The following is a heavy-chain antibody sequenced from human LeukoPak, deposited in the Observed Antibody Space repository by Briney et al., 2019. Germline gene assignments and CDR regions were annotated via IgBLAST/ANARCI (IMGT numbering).Heavy chain of an antibody. CDR2: IYYSGST. V-gene: IGHV4-59*08. D-gene: IGHD5-18*01. Sequence: SETLSLTCTVSGGSISSYYWSWIRQPPGKRLEWIGYIYYSGSTNYNPSLKSRVTISVDTSKNQFSLKLSSVTAADTAVYYCASMDTAMATSDYWGQGTLVTVSS. CDR1: GGSISSYY. CDR3: ASMDTAMATSDY. J-gene: IGHJ4*02.